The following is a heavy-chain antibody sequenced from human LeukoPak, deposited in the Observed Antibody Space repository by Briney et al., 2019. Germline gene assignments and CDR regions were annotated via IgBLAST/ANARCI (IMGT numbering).Heavy chain of an antibody. J-gene: IGHJ3*02. V-gene: IGHV3-7*01. CDR3: ARDRKRFGEFADAFDI. CDR2: IKQDVSEK. CDR1: GFTFSSYW. D-gene: IGHD3-10*01. Sequence: GGALRLSCAASGFTFSSYWMSWVRQAPGKGREGVANIKQDVSEKYYVDSVKGRFTISRDNAKNSLYLQMNSLRAEDTAVYYCARDRKRFGEFADAFDIWGQGTMVTVSS.